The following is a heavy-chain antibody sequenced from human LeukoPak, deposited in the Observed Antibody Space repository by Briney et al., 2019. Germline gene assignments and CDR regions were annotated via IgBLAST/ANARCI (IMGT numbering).Heavy chain of an antibody. V-gene: IGHV4-59*01. CDR3: ARTRDGYMAHGFDI. CDR1: GGSISDYY. CDR2: MYYNGGT. D-gene: IGHD5-24*01. Sequence: SETLSLTCTVSGGSISDYYWNWIRQPPGKGLEWIGYMYYNGGTNYNPSLKSRITISVDTSKSQFSLKLRSVTAADTAIYYCARTRDGYMAHGFDIWGQGTMSTVSS. J-gene: IGHJ3*02.